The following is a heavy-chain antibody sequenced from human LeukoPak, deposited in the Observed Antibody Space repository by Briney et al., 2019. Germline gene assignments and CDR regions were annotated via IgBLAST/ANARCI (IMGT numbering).Heavy chain of an antibody. J-gene: IGHJ6*04. D-gene: IGHD4-17*01. CDR1: GFTFSSYA. V-gene: IGHV3-30*04. Sequence: PGRSLRLSCAASGFTFSSYAMHWVRQAPGKGLEWVAVISCDGSNKYYADSEKGRFTISRDNSKNTLYLQMNSLRAEDTAVYYCARSRATVTPYLYYYYYYGMDVWGKGTTVTVSS. CDR2: ISCDGSNK. CDR3: ARSRATVTPYLYYYYYYGMDV.